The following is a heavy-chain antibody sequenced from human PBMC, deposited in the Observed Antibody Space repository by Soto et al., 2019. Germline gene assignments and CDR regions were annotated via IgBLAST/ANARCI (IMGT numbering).Heavy chain of an antibody. CDR1: GLTFNNAW. CDR2: IKSKVDGGTI. J-gene: IGHJ4*02. D-gene: IGHD3-22*01. Sequence: EVHLVESGGGLVKPGESLRLSCAASGLTFNNAWLNWVRQAPGKGLEWVGRIKSKVDGGTIDYAAPVKGRFTISRDDSKNTLYLQMDRLKIEDSGVYYCATDRSSYSYYYGGLFGYWGRGTLVTVSS. V-gene: IGHV3-15*01. CDR3: ATDRSSYSYYYGGLFGY.